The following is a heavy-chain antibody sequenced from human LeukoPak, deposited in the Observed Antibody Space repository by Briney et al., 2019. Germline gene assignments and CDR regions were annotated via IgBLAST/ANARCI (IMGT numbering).Heavy chain of an antibody. D-gene: IGHD2-2*01. J-gene: IGHJ3*02. CDR1: GGSFSGYY. Sequence: PSEALSLTCAVYGGSFSGYYWSWIRQPPGKGLEWIGEMNHSGSTNYNPSLKSRVTISVDTSKNQFSLKLSSVTAADTAVYYCARGGGGYCSSTSCYSTDAFDIWGQGTMVTVSS. CDR2: MNHSGST. CDR3: ARGGGGYCSSTSCYSTDAFDI. V-gene: IGHV4-34*01.